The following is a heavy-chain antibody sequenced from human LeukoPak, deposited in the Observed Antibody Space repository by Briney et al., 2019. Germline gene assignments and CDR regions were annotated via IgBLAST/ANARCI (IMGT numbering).Heavy chain of an antibody. V-gene: IGHV3-20*04. CDR1: GFTFSDYY. J-gene: IGHJ4*02. CDR3: ANRNYYDSSGSYYILYFDY. CDR2: INWNGGST. Sequence: GGSLRLSCAASGFTFSDYYMSWIRQAPGKGLEWVSGINWNGGSTGYADSVKGRFTISRDNAKNSLYLQMNSLRAEETAVYYCANRNYYDSSGSYYILYFDYWGQGTLVTVSS. D-gene: IGHD3-22*01.